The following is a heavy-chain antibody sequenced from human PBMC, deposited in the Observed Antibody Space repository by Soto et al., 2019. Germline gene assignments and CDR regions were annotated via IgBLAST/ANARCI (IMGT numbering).Heavy chain of an antibody. V-gene: IGHV1-8*02. J-gene: IGHJ4*02. CDR1: GGTFRSYA. Sequence: ASVKVSCKAAGGTFRSYAINWVRQATGQGLEWMGWMNPNSGNTGYAQKFQGRVTMTRNTSISTAYMELSSLRSEDTAVYYCASTIAVAGRGFDYWGQGTLVTVSS. CDR3: ASTIAVAGRGFDY. D-gene: IGHD6-19*01. CDR2: MNPNSGNT.